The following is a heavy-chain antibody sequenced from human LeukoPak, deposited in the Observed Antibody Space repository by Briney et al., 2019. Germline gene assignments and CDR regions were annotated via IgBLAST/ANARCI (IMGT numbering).Heavy chain of an antibody. CDR1: GGSISSSSYY. CDR2: TYYSGST. V-gene: IGHV4-61*01. CDR3: ARSGAEVYFDY. Sequence: PSETLSLTCTVSGGSISSSSYYWSWIRQPPGKGLEWIGYTYYSGSTNYNPSLKSRVTISIDTSKNQFSLKLSSVTAADTAVYYCARSGAEVYFDYWGQGTLVTVSS. J-gene: IGHJ4*02.